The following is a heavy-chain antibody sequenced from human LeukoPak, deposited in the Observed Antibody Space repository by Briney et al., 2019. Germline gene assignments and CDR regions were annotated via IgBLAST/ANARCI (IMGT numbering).Heavy chain of an antibody. CDR2: VNPNSGNT. CDR1: GYTFTSYD. J-gene: IGHJ5*02. D-gene: IGHD2-2*01. CDR3: ARLSLSCSSTSCYERFDP. V-gene: IGHV1-8*03. Sequence: ASLKVSCKASGYTFTSYDINWVRQATGHGLEWMGWVNPNSGNTGYAQKFQGRVTITRNTSISTAYMELSSLRSEDTAVYYCARLSLSCSSTSCYERFDPWGQGTLVTVSS.